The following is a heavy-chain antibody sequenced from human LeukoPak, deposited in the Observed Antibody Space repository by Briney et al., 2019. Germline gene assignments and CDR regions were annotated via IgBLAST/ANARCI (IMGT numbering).Heavy chain of an antibody. CDR1: GASVTSHF. J-gene: IGHJ3*01. Sequence: SETLSLTCVVSGASVTSHFWSWIRQTPGMGLEWIGYISNRGSTGYKPSLRSRVTISVDSPKNEVSLNVRSVSAADTAVYYCAKGVSGTYYAFDVWGQGRTV. CDR3: AKGVSGTYYAFDV. CDR2: ISNRGST. V-gene: IGHV4-59*02. D-gene: IGHD1-26*01.